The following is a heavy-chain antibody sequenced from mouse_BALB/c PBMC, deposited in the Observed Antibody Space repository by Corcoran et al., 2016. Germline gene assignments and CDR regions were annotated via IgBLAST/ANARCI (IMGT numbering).Heavy chain of an antibody. CDR2: INTHSGVP. CDR3: ARSSYAMDY. CDR1: GYTFTTAG. V-gene: IGHV9-4*02. Sequence: QIQLVQSGPELKKPGETVRISCKASGYTFTTAGMQWVQKMPGKGLKWIGWINTHSGVPKYAEDFKGRFAFSLETSASTAYLQISNLKNEDTATDFCARSSYAMDYWGQGTLVTVSS. D-gene: IGHD1-3*01. J-gene: IGHJ4*01.